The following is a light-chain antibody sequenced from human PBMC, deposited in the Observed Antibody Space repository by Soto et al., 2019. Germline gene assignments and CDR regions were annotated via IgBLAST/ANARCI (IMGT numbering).Light chain of an antibody. V-gene: IGKV3D-15*01. Sequence: EIVLTQSPGTLSLSPGERATLSCRASQSVSSSYLAGYQQKPGQAARLLIYGTSHRATAIPARFSRSVSRTELTITTSRRHSEHSEVYPCQHYTHWPLTLAQGNNVDTK. J-gene: IGKJ1*01. CDR1: QSVSSSY. CDR2: GTS. CDR3: QHYTHWPLT.